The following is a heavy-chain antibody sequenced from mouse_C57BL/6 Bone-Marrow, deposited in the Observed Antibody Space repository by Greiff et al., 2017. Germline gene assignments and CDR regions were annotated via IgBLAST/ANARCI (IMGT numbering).Heavy chain of an antibody. CDR2: IDPSDSYT. Sequence: QVQLQQPGAELVMPGASVKLSCKASGYTFTSYWMHWVKQRPGQGLEWIGEIDPSDSYTNYNQKFQGKSTLTVDKSSRTAYMQLSSLTSEDSAVYYCAREDYYGSSWYFDVWGTGTTVTVSS. CDR3: AREDYYGSSWYFDV. CDR1: GYTFTSYW. D-gene: IGHD1-1*01. V-gene: IGHV1-69*01. J-gene: IGHJ1*03.